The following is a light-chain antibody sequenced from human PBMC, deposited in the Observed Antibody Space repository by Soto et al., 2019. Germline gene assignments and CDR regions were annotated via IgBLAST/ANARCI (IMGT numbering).Light chain of an antibody. Sequence: QSALTQPPSASGSPGQSVTISCTGTSSDVGVYNYVSWYQQHPGKAPKLLIYEVSKRPSGVPDRFSGSKSGNTASLTVSGLQAEDEADFYCSSYAGSNNVVLGGGTKLTVL. CDR2: EVS. J-gene: IGLJ2*01. V-gene: IGLV2-8*01. CDR3: SSYAGSNNVV. CDR1: SSDVGVYNY.